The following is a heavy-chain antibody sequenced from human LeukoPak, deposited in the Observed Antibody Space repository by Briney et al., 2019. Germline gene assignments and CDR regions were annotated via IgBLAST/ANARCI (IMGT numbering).Heavy chain of an antibody. Sequence: SETLSLTCTVSGGSISSSNYYWGWIRQPPGKGLEWIGYIFNSGSTYCNPSLKSRVTISVDTSKNQFSLKLSSVTAADTAVYYCARANDYGDYGGYYMDVWGKGTTVTISS. V-gene: IGHV4-39*01. CDR3: ARANDYGDYGGYYMDV. CDR2: IFNSGST. CDR1: GGSISSSNYY. D-gene: IGHD4-17*01. J-gene: IGHJ6*03.